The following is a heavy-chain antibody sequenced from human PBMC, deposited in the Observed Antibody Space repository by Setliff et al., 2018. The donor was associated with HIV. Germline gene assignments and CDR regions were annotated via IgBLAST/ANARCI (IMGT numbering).Heavy chain of an antibody. Sequence: SETLSLTCTVSGGSISNYYWSWIRQPPGKGLEWIGSIYYSGSTYYNPSLKSRVTISVDTSKNQFSLNLNSVTAADTAVYYCVRTKDCSNTSCPGTHYYYYMDVWGKGTTVTVSS. CDR2: IYYSGST. V-gene: IGHV4-59*04. CDR3: VRTKDCSNTSCPGTHYYYYMDV. CDR1: GGSISNYY. D-gene: IGHD2-2*01. J-gene: IGHJ6*03.